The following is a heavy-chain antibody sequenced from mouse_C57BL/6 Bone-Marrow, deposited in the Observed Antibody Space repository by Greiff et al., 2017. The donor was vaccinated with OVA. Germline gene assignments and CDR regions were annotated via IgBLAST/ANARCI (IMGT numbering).Heavy chain of an antibody. V-gene: IGHV1-53*01. CDR1: GYTFTSYW. Sequence: QVHVKQPGTELVKPGASVKLSCKASGYTFTSYWMHWVKQRPGQGLEWIGNINPSNGGTNYNEKFKSKATLTVDKSSSTAYMQLSSLTSEDSAVYYCASDGYYVYWYFDVWGTGTTVTVSS. CDR2: INPSNGGT. J-gene: IGHJ1*03. CDR3: ASDGYYVYWYFDV. D-gene: IGHD2-3*01.